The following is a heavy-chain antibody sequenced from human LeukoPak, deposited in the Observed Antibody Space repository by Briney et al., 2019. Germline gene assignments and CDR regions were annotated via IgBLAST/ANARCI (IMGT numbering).Heavy chain of an antibody. D-gene: IGHD3-22*01. CDR3: AKDQVNMIVVVLWYFDL. Sequence: GRSLRLSCAASGFTFSKYAMNWVRQAPGKGLEWVAVLSYDGSDKYYADSVKGRFTISRDNSKNTLYLQMNSLRAEDTAVYYCAKDQVNMIVVVLWYFDLWGRGTLVTVSS. CDR2: LSYDGSDK. V-gene: IGHV3-30-3*01. J-gene: IGHJ2*01. CDR1: GFTFSKYA.